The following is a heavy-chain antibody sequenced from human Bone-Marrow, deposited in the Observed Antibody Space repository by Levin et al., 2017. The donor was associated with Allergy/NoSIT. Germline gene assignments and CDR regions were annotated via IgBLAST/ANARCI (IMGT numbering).Heavy chain of an antibody. V-gene: IGHV4-38-2*02. Sequence: KPSETLSLTCAVSGYSISSGYYWGWIRQPPGKGLEWIASISHSGSTFYSPSLKSRVTISVDTSKNQFSLELSSVTAADTAVYYCAREFRSGDPFDSWGQGTQVTVSS. D-gene: IGHD1-26*01. CDR2: ISHSGST. J-gene: IGHJ4*02. CDR1: GYSISSGYY. CDR3: AREFRSGDPFDS.